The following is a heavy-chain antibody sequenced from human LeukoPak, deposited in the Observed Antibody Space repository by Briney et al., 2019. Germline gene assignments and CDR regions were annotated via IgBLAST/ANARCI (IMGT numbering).Heavy chain of an antibody. D-gene: IGHD1-1*01. J-gene: IGHJ4*02. CDR1: GFIFSNAW. Sequence: PGGSLRLSCAASGFIFSNAWMSWVRQAPGKGLEWVGRIKSKTNGGTTDYAAPVKGRFTISRDDSKNTLFLQMNSLKTEDTAVYYCTTDKGPLVRAGYLLWGQGTLVTVSS. V-gene: IGHV3-15*01. CDR2: IKSKTNGGTT. CDR3: TTDKGPLVRAGYLL.